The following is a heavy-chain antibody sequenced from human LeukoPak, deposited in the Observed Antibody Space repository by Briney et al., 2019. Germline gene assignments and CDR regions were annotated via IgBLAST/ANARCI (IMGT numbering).Heavy chain of an antibody. CDR2: ISVYNGNT. CDR3: TRGPLAVAGSPLFY. V-gene: IGHV1-18*01. J-gene: IGHJ4*02. CDR1: GYTFTNYG. D-gene: IGHD6-13*01. Sequence: ASVKVSCKASGYTFTNYGIAWVRQAPGQGLEWVGWISVYNGNTNYAEKLQGRVNVTTDRSTSTAYMELRSLRSDDTAVYYCTRGPLAVAGSPLFYWGQGTLVTVSS.